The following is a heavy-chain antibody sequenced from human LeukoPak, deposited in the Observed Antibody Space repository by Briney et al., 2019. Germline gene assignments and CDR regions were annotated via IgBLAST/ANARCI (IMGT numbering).Heavy chain of an antibody. D-gene: IGHD6-25*01. CDR3: ARSIAADATTFGY. CDR2: ISSSGSTI. V-gene: IGHV3-11*01. J-gene: IGHJ4*02. CDR1: GFTFSNYY. Sequence: GGSLRLSCAASGFTFSNYYMSWIRQAPAKGLEWVSYISSSGSTIYYADSVKGRFTISRDNAKNSLYLQMNSLRAEDTAVYYCARSIAADATTFGYWGQGTLVTVSS.